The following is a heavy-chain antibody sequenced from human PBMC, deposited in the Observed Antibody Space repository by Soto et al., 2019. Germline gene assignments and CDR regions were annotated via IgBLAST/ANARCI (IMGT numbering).Heavy chain of an antibody. Sequence: GSLRLSCAASGFTFSSYAMSWVRQAPGKGLEWVSAISGSGGSTYYADSVKGRFTISRDNSKNTLYLQMNSLRAEDTAVYYCAKQERMIVSQAHWFDPWGQGTLVTVSS. V-gene: IGHV3-23*01. CDR1: GFTFSSYA. CDR3: AKQERMIVSQAHWFDP. J-gene: IGHJ5*02. CDR2: ISGSGGST. D-gene: IGHD3-22*01.